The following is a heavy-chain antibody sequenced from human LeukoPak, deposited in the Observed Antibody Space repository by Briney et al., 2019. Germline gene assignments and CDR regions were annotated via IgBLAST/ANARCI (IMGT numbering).Heavy chain of an antibody. V-gene: IGHV4-34*01. CDR2: INHSGST. Sequence: SETLSLTCAVYGGSFSGYYWSWIRQPPGKGLEWIGEINHSGSTNYNPSLKSRVTISVDTSKNQFSLKLSSVTAADTAVYCCARGADNWFDPWGQGTLVTVSS. J-gene: IGHJ5*02. CDR3: ARGADNWFDP. CDR1: GGSFSGYY.